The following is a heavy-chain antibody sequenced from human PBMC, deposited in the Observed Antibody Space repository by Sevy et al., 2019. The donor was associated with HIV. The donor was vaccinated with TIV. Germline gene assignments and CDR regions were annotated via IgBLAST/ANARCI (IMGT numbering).Heavy chain of an antibody. CDR1: GLTFCTYG. V-gene: IGHV3-30*18. Sequence: GGSLRLSCAASGLTFCTYGMHWVRQAPGKGLEWVAVISYDGNIQYYADSVKGRFTVSRDNSKNTLYLQMNSLRAEDSAVYYCAKDQGGYNYAPGYWGQGTLVTVSS. CDR3: AKDQGGYNYAPGY. J-gene: IGHJ4*02. CDR2: ISYDGNIQ. D-gene: IGHD5-18*01.